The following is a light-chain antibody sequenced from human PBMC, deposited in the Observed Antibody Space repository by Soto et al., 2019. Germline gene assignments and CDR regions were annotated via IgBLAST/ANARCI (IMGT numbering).Light chain of an antibody. V-gene: IGLV2-14*01. CDR2: DVS. J-gene: IGLJ1*01. CDR1: SSDVGGYNY. CDR3: NSYTTSSTYV. Sequence: QSALTLPASVSGSPGQSITIPCTGTSSDVGGYNYVSWYQQHPGKAPKLMIYDVSNRPSGVSNRFSGSKSGNTASLTISGLQVEDEADYYCNSYTTSSTYVFGTGTKLTVL.